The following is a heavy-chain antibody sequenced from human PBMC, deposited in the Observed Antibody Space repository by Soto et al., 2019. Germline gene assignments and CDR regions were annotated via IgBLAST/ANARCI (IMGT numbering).Heavy chain of an antibody. CDR1: GFTFSNAW. CDR3: TTLPYYDFWSGQDDYYYYGMDV. V-gene: IGHV3-15*07. Sequence: GESLKISCAASGFTFSNAWMNWVRQAPGKGLEWVGRIKSKTDGGTTDYAAPVKGRFTISRDDSKNTLYLQMNSLKTEDTAVYYCTTLPYYDFWSGQDDYYYYGMDVWGQGTTVTVSS. D-gene: IGHD3-3*01. J-gene: IGHJ6*02. CDR2: IKSKTDGGTT.